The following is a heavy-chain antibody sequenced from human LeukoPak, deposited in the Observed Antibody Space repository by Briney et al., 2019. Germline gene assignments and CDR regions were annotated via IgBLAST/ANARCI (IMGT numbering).Heavy chain of an antibody. Sequence: GGSLRLSCAASRFTFDDYAMDWVRQAPGRGLEWVSGISWNSGSIGYADSVKGRFTISRDNAKKSLYLQMNSLRAEDTALYYCAKDMAGTTGAFDIWGQGRMVTVSS. CDR3: AKDMAGTTGAFDI. J-gene: IGHJ3*02. V-gene: IGHV3-9*01. CDR1: RFTFDDYA. CDR2: ISWNSGSI. D-gene: IGHD1/OR15-1a*01.